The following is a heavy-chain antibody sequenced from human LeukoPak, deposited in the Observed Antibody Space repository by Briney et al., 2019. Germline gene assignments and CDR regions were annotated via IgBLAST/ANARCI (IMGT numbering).Heavy chain of an antibody. D-gene: IGHD6-19*01. CDR2: INPRAGST. V-gene: IGHV1-46*01. J-gene: IGHJ4*02. CDR3: RTGGSLAVTQHQYFFDY. Sequence: ASVKVSCMASGYTFTSYYIHWVRPAPGQGLEWMGLINPRAGSTTYSQEFQSGVTMTRNTSTRTVYMELSSLRAEDAAVYYCRTGGSLAVTQHQYFFDYWGQGTLVTVSS. CDR1: GYTFTSYY.